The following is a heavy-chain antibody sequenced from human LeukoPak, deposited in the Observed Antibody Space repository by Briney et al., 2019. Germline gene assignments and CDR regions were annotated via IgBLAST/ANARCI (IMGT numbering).Heavy chain of an antibody. CDR2: ISWNGGST. CDR3: ARARGFSGYDSQDY. J-gene: IGHJ4*02. Sequence: PGGSLRLSCAASGFTFDDHGMSWVRQAPGKGLEWVSGISWNGGSTGYADSVKGRFTISRDNAQNSLYLQMNSLRAEDTALYYCARARGFSGYDSQDYWGQGTLVTVSS. V-gene: IGHV3-20*04. CDR1: GFTFDDHG. D-gene: IGHD5-12*01.